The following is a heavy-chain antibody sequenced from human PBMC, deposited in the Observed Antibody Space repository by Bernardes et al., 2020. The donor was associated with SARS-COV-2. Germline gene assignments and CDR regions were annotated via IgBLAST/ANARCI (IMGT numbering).Heavy chain of an antibody. Sequence: GGSLRLSCAASGVNFNNSWMHWVRQPPGKGLEWVSRTAADGSGTTYADSVKGRFTISRDNAKNMLFLQMNSLRIEDTAVYYCAGTSVTCCDYWGQGTLVSVSS. CDR2: TAADGSGT. D-gene: IGHD2-2*01. V-gene: IGHV3-74*01. CDR3: AGTSVTCCDY. J-gene: IGHJ4*02. CDR1: GVNFNNSW.